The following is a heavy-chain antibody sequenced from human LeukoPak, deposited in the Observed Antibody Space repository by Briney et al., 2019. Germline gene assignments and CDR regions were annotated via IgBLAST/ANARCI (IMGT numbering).Heavy chain of an antibody. D-gene: IGHD3-3*01. J-gene: IGHJ3*02. V-gene: IGHV4-61*02. Sequence: SETLSLTCTVSGGSISSGSYYWSWIRQPAGKGLEWIGRIYTSGSTNYNPSLKSRVTISVDKSKNQFSLKLSSVTAADTAVYYCARDHYDFWSGNPGSAFDIWGQGTMVTVSS. CDR2: IYTSGST. CDR3: ARDHYDFWSGNPGSAFDI. CDR1: GGSISSGSYY.